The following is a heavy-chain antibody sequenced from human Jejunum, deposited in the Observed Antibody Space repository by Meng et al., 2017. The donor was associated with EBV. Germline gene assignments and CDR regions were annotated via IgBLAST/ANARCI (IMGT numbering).Heavy chain of an antibody. Sequence: QVQLQESGPALVKPSGTLSLTCAVXXGSINSTDWWSWVRQSPVKGLEWIGDIYHTGSTNYNPSLKSRVTISVDKSKNHFSLKLNSVTAADTAIYYCARVLDCSTTSCYFGIDPWGQGTLVTVSS. CDR2: IYHTGST. J-gene: IGHJ5*02. CDR3: ARVLDCSTTSCYFGIDP. V-gene: IGHV4-4*02. D-gene: IGHD2-2*01. CDR1: XGSINSTDW.